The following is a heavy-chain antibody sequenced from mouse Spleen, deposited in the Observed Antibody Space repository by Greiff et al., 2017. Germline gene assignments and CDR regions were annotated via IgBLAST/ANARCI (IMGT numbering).Heavy chain of an antibody. CDR3: ARDGYRYPFAY. Sequence: EVQRVESGGGLVKLGGSLKLSCAASGFTFSSYYMSWVRQTPEKRLEWVATISSGGGSTYYPDSVKGRFTISRDNAKNTLYLQMSSLNSEDTAVYYCARDGYRYPFAYWGQGTLVTVSA. CDR1: GFTFSSYY. CDR2: ISSGGGST. V-gene: IGHV5-12-1*01. J-gene: IGHJ3*01. D-gene: IGHD2-14*01.